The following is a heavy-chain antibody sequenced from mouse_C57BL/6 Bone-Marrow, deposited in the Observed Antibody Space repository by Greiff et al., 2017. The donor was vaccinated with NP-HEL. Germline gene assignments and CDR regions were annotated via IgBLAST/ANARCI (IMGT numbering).Heavy chain of an antibody. CDR3: ARRRRAAWRFDV. V-gene: IGHV1-55*01. D-gene: IGHD2-12*01. CDR2: IYPGSGST. CDR1: GYTFTSYW. Sequence: QVQLQQPGAELVKPGASVKMSCKASGYTFTSYWITWVKQRPGQGLEWIGDIYPGSGSTNYNEKFKSKATLTVDTSSSTAYMQLSSLTSEDSAVYSCARRRRAAWRFDVWGTGTTVTVSS. J-gene: IGHJ1*03.